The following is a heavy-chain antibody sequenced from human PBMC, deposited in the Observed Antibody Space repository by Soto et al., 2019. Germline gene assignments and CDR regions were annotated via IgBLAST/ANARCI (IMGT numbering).Heavy chain of an antibody. CDR1: GFSLTTTEVG. V-gene: IGHV2-5*02. CDR3: ARSRADCVGSRCCHWLDP. Sequence: QITLRESGPTLVKPTQTLTLTCTFSGFSLTTTEVGVGWIRQPPGKALEWLGFSYWDDDLRYSPSLKSRLTITKDTSNNQVVLTITHVRPADTATYYCARSRADCVGSRCCHWLDPWGQGTLVTVSS. D-gene: IGHD2-21*01. J-gene: IGHJ5*02. CDR2: SYWDDDL.